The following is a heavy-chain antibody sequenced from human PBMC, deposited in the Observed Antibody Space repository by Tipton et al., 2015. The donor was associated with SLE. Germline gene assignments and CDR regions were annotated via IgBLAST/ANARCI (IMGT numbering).Heavy chain of an antibody. J-gene: IGHJ3*02. D-gene: IGHD2-15*01. CDR3: ARQGVRGSDAFDI. CDR1: GGSISSGSYY. Sequence: TLSLTCTVSGGSISSGSYYWSWIRQPAGKGLEWIGYIYTSGSTNYNPSLKSRVTISVDTSKNQFSLKLSSVTAADTAMYYCARQGVRGSDAFDIWGQGTMVTVSS. CDR2: IYTSGST. V-gene: IGHV4-61*09.